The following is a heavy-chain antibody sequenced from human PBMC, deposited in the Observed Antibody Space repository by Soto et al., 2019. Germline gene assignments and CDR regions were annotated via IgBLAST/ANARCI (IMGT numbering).Heavy chain of an antibody. CDR3: NRGSEYDFWSGYL. V-gene: IGHV1-69*06. Sequence: QERLVQSGAEVRKPGSSVKVSCKVTGGTSTRYAINWVRQAPGQGLEWMGGIVPMFGTSKYAQKFQGRVTITAATSTNIAYMGLRSLRSEDTAVYYCNRGSEYDFWSGYLWGQGTLVSVSS. J-gene: IGHJ4*02. CDR2: IVPMFGTS. CDR1: GGTSTRYA. D-gene: IGHD3-3*01.